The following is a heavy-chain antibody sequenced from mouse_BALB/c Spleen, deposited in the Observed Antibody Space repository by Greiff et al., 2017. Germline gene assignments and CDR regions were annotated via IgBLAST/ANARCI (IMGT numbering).Heavy chain of an antibody. D-gene: IGHD2-2*01. J-gene: IGHJ4*01. CDR2: IWGDGST. Sequence: VKVVESGPGLVAPSQSLSITCTVSGFSLTSYGVSWVRQPPGKGLEWLGVIWGDGSTNYHSALISRLSISKDNSKSQVFLQLNSLQTDDTATYYCTKDGYDYAMDYWGQGTSVTVSS. V-gene: IGHV2-3*01. CDR3: TKDGYDYAMDY. CDR1: GFSLTSYG.